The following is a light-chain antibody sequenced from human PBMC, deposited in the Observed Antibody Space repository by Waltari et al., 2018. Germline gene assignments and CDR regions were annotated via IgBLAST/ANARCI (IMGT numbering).Light chain of an antibody. CDR1: NSDIGSYSY. CDR2: DLT. CDR3: SSYTGRGTVI. V-gene: IGLV2-14*01. J-gene: IGLJ2*01. Sequence: QSVLTQPASVSGSPGKPITISCTGTNSDIGSYSYVSWYQQYPGKAPKLIIYDLTERPSGVATRFSGSKSGNTASLTISGLQADDEADYFCSSYTGRGTVIFGRGTMVTIL.